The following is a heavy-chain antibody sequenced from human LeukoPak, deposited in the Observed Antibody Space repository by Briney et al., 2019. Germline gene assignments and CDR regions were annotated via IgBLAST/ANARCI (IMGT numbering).Heavy chain of an antibody. CDR1: GGSISSSSYY. CDR2: IYYSGST. D-gene: IGHD3-16*01. CDR3: ARGTFEVTYYMDV. V-gene: IGHV4-39*07. J-gene: IGHJ6*03. Sequence: SETLSLTCTVSGGSISSSSYYWGWIRQPPGKGLEWIGSIYYSGSTYYNPSLKSRVTISVDTSKNQFSLKLSSVTAADTAVYYCARGTFEVTYYMDVWGKGTTVTVSS.